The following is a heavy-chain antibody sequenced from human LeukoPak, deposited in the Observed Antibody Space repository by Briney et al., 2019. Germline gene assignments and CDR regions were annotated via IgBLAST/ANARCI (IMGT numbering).Heavy chain of an antibody. D-gene: IGHD2-2*01. CDR3: ATDIVVVPAAARFDY. V-gene: IGHV1-69*04. CDR2: IIPILGIA. CDR1: GGTFSSYA. J-gene: IGHJ4*02. Sequence: SVKVSCKASGGTFSSYAISWVRQAPGQGLEWMGRIIPILGIANYAQKFQGGVTITADKSTSTAYMELSSLRSEDTAVYYCATDIVVVPAAARFDYWGQGTLVTVSS.